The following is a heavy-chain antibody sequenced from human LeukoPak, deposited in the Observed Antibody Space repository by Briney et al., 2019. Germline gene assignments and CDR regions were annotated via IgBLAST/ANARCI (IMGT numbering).Heavy chain of an antibody. V-gene: IGHV4-39*01. Sequence: PSETLSLTCTVSGGSISSSSYYWGWIRQPPGKGLEWIGSIYYGGSTYYNPSLKSRVTISVDTSKNQFSLKLSSVTAADTAVYYCARRWRYSSGYPDYWGQGTLVTVSS. CDR2: IYYGGST. J-gene: IGHJ4*02. CDR1: GGSISSSSYY. D-gene: IGHD3-22*01. CDR3: ARRWRYSSGYPDY.